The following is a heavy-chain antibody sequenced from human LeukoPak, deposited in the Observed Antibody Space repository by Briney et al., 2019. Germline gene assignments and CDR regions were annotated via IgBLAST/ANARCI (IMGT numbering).Heavy chain of an antibody. CDR3: ARERIVVVPAAISYSDYMDV. Sequence: SETLSLTCTVSGGSISSGSYYWTWIRQPAGKGLGWIGRIYTSGSTNYNPSLKSRVTISVDTSKNQFSLKLSSVTAADTAVYYCARERIVVVPAAISYSDYMDVWGKGTTVTVSS. V-gene: IGHV4-61*02. CDR2: IYTSGST. J-gene: IGHJ6*03. D-gene: IGHD2-2*01. CDR1: GGSISSGSYY.